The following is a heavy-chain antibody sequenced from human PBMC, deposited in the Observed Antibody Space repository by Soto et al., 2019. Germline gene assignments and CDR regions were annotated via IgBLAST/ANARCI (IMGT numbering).Heavy chain of an antibody. CDR2: ISGSGGST. CDR3: AGPCSGGSCYSGAFDI. CDR1: GFTFSSYA. D-gene: IGHD2-15*01. Sequence: GGSLRLSCAASGFTFSSYAMSWVRQAPGKGLEWVSAISGSGGSTYYADSVKGRFTISRDNSKNTLYLQMNSLRAEDTAVYYCAGPCSGGSCYSGAFDIWGQGTMVTVSS. V-gene: IGHV3-23*01. J-gene: IGHJ3*02.